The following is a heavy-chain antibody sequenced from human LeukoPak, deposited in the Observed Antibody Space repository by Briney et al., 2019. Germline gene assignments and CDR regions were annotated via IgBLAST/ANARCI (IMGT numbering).Heavy chain of an antibody. CDR2: INHSRST. CDR3: ARGRSIAARRPYYYYYMDV. V-gene: IGHV4-34*01. J-gene: IGHJ6*03. D-gene: IGHD6-6*01. CDR1: GGSFSGYY. Sequence: SETLSLTCAVYGGSFSGYYWSWIRQPPGKGLEWIGEINHSRSTNYNPSLKSRVTISVDTSKNQFSLKLSSVTAADTAVYYCARGRSIAARRPYYYYYMDVWGKGTTVTVSS.